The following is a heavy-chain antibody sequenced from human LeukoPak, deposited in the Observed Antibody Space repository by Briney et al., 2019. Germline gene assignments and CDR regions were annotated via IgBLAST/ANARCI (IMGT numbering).Heavy chain of an antibody. CDR3: AKQYCSGGSCYFDDAFDI. D-gene: IGHD2-15*01. V-gene: IGHV3-30-3*02. J-gene: IGHJ3*02. Sequence: PGGSLRLSCAASGFTFSSYAMHWVRQAPGKGLEWVAVISYDGSNKYYADSVKGRFTISRDNSKNTLYLQVNSLRAEDTAVYYCAKQYCSGGSCYFDDAFDIWGQGTMVTVSS. CDR2: ISYDGSNK. CDR1: GFTFSSYA.